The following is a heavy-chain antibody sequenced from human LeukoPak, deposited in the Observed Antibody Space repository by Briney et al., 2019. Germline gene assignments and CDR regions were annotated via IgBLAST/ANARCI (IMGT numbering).Heavy chain of an antibody. Sequence: GGSLRLSCAASGFTFSSYAMSWVRQAPGKGPEWVSAISGSGGSTYYADSVKGRFTISRDNSKNTLYLQMNSLRAEDTAVYYCAKSGRRWELLRNYFDYWGQGTLVTVSS. CDR3: AKSGRRWELLRNYFDY. CDR1: GFTFSSYA. D-gene: IGHD1-26*01. CDR2: ISGSGGST. J-gene: IGHJ4*02. V-gene: IGHV3-23*01.